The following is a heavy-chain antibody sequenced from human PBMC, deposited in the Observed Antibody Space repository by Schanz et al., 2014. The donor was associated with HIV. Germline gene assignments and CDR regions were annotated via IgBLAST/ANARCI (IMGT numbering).Heavy chain of an antibody. V-gene: IGHV4-34*01. J-gene: IGHJ5*02. CDR1: GGSFSDYY. CDR3: AREGTKRFFDWTTRDCFDP. Sequence: QVQLQQWGAGLLKPSETLSLTCAVYGGSFSDYYWSWIRQPPGKGLEWIGEINHSGSTNYTTSLSSQDTISVDRPKRQFSLNVRSSPAADTAVYYCAREGTKRFFDWTTRDCFDPWGQGTLVTVSS. D-gene: IGHD3-9*01. CDR2: INHSGST.